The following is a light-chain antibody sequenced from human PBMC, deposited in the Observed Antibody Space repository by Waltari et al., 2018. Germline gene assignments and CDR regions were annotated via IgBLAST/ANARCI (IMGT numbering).Light chain of an antibody. CDR3: QQSYSVPWT. V-gene: IGKV1-39*01. CDR1: QRISGY. CDR2: AAT. J-gene: IGKJ1*01. Sequence: DIQLTQSPSSLSASVGDRVTMTCRASQRISGYLHWYLKKPGKAPKLLIYAATSLESGVPSRFSGSESGTDFTLTITSLHPEDYATYYCQQSYSVPWTFGQGTQVEVK.